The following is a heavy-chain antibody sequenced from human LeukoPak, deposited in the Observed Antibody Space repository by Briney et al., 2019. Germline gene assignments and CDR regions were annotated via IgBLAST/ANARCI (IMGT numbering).Heavy chain of an antibody. CDR3: ARLTVTTALDY. J-gene: IGHJ4*02. CDR2: IFHSGTT. D-gene: IGHD4-17*01. V-gene: IGHV4-4*02. Sequence: SGTLSLTCAVSGGSFSSSNWWSWVRQPPGKGLEWIGEIFHSGTTNYNPSLKSRVTISVDKSKNQFSLKLNSVTAADTAVYYCARLTVTTALDYWGQGTLVTVSS. CDR1: GGSFSSSNW.